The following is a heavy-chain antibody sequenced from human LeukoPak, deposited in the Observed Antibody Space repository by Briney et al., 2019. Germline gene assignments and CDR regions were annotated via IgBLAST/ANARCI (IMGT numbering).Heavy chain of an antibody. Sequence: GGALRLSCAASGFTFSAYRMSWVRQAPGKGLEWVADINQDGSETYHVASMKGRFTISRDNAKNSLYLQMNSLRAEDTAVYYCARLGYPYGMDVWGQGTTVTVSS. CDR1: GFTFSAYR. D-gene: IGHD1-1*01. J-gene: IGHJ6*02. V-gene: IGHV3-7*05. CDR2: INQDGSET. CDR3: ARLGYPYGMDV.